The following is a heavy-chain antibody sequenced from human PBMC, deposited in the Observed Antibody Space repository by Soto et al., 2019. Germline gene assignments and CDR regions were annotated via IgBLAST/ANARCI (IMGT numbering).Heavy chain of an antibody. CDR2: ISGGGGTT. V-gene: IGHV3-23*01. J-gene: IGHJ4*02. CDR1: GFTFSNYA. Sequence: AGGSLRLSCVASGFTFSNYAMRWIRQAPGKGLEWVSAISGGGGTTYYADSVKGRFTVSRDNSKNTLYLQMNSLRAEDTAVYYCAKRGTYSGDDYWGQGTLVTVSS. D-gene: IGHD3-10*01. CDR3: AKRGTYSGDDY.